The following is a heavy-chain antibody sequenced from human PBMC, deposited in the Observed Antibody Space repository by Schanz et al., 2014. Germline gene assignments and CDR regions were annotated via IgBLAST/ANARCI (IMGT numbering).Heavy chain of an antibody. CDR2: MNPNSGNP. V-gene: IGHV1-8*02. Sequence: VQSVHSGTEVQKLGASVKVSCQTSGYTFTAYGINWVRQAPGQGLEWLGWMNPNSGNPGFAQKFRGRVTMTRNTSMSTVYIELHSLTSEDTAVYYCARGRTFDYWGQGTLVTVSS. CDR3: ARGRTFDY. CDR1: GYTFTAYG. J-gene: IGHJ4*02.